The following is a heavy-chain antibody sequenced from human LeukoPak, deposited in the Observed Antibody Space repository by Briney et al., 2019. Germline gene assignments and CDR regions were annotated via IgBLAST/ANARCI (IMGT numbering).Heavy chain of an antibody. CDR3: ARDSGYGDLGFDP. Sequence: PGRSLRLSCAASGFTFSSYGMHWVRQAPGKGLEWVAVIWYDGSNKYYADSVKGRFTISRDNSKNTLYLQMNSLRAEDTAVYYCARDSGYGDLGFDPWGQGTLVTVSS. CDR1: GFTFSSYG. J-gene: IGHJ5*02. V-gene: IGHV3-33*01. CDR2: IWYDGSNK. D-gene: IGHD5-12*01.